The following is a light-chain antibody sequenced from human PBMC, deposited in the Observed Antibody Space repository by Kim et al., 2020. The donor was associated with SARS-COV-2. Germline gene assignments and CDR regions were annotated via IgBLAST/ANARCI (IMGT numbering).Light chain of an antibody. Sequence: QSVLTQPPSASGTPGQRVTISCSGSSSNIGSNYVYWYQQLPGTARKLLIYSNNQRPSGVPDRFSGSKSGTSASLAISGLRSEDEADYYCAAWDDSLSGWVFGGGTQLTVL. CDR2: SNN. J-gene: IGLJ3*02. CDR1: SSNIGSNY. CDR3: AAWDDSLSGWV. V-gene: IGLV1-47*02.